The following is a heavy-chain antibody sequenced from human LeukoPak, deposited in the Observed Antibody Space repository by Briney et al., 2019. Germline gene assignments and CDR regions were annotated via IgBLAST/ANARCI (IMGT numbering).Heavy chain of an antibody. CDR3: VRDALNWNYDY. CDR2: ISPTNGAT. CDR1: GYTFSDYY. D-gene: IGHD1-7*01. V-gene: IGHV1-2*02. Sequence: ASVKVSCKASGYTFSDYYMHWVRQAPGQGLEWMGWISPTNGATSNAQRFQGRVTMTRDTSICTAYMELSRLRSDDTAVYYCVRDALNWNYDYWGQGTLVAVSS. J-gene: IGHJ4*02.